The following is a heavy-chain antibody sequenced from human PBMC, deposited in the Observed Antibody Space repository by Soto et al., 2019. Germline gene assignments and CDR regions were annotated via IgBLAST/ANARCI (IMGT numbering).Heavy chain of an antibody. Sequence: QAQLVQSGGEVKKPGASMSISCHASGYPFNKIAIHWVRQAPRHGLEWLGGMSGRRRDPNCAPTAAERIIRVTDSSNTTAYMELRSLRPDHTNVYYCARAGRLGTEKNHYGLYVWGQGTTVTV. CDR2: MSGRRRDP. V-gene: IGHV1-18*01. CDR1: GYPFNKIA. J-gene: IGHJ6*02. CDR3: ARAGRLGTEKNHYGLYV. D-gene: IGHD1-26*01.